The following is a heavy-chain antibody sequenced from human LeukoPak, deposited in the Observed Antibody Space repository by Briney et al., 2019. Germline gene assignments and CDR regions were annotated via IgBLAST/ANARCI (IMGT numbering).Heavy chain of an antibody. V-gene: IGHV4-39*01. CDR1: GRFFHRSNYY. CDR3: ARLTLAEGHAFDI. D-gene: IGHD3-16*01. J-gene: IGHJ3*02. Sequence: SDTLSLPCTVWGRFFHRSNYYWGWIRQPPAKGLEWVGRIYYSGSPYYNPSVKSRLTISLVKSQNQFSLKLRSVTAADTAVHSCARLTLAEGHAFDIWGQGTMVTVSS. CDR2: IYYSGSP.